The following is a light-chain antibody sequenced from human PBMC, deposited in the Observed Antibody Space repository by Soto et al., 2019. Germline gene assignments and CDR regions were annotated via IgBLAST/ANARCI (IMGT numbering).Light chain of an antibody. CDR3: TSYTARTKWV. CDR2: EVS. V-gene: IGLV2-14*01. J-gene: IGLJ3*02. CDR1: TSDVGDNNF. Sequence: QSALTQPASVSGFPGQSITISCTGTTSDVGDNNFVSWYQQHPNKAPKLMIYEVSYRPSGVSDRFSGSKSGNTASLTISGLQGVDEGEYYFTSYTARTKWVFGGGTKVTVL.